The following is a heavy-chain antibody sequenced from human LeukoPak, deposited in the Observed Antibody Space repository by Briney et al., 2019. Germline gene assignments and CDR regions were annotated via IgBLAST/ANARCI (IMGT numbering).Heavy chain of an antibody. J-gene: IGHJ4*02. V-gene: IGHV4-59*01. D-gene: IGHD1-20*01. Sequence: PSETLTLTCTVSGGSISSYSWSWIRQPPGKGLEWIGYIYYSGNNHYNTSLKSRVTISGDTSKNQFYLKLNSVTAADTAVYYCARGQVAAGNWDDWGQGTPVTVSS. CDR1: GGSISSYS. CDR3: ARGQVAAGNWDD. CDR2: IYYSGNN.